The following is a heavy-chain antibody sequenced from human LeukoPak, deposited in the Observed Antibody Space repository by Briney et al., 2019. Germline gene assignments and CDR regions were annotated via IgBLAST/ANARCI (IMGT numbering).Heavy chain of an antibody. Sequence: GGSMRLSCAVSGFIFTDYWMHWVRQGPGKELVWVERISGDGRGTTYADSVKGRFTISRDNSKNTLYLYMNSLRAEDTAVYYCAKGQPDYTDYRYYFDYWGPGTLVSVSS. D-gene: IGHD4-11*01. CDR2: ISGDGRGT. J-gene: IGHJ4*02. CDR1: GFIFTDYW. V-gene: IGHV3-74*01. CDR3: AKGQPDYTDYRYYFDY.